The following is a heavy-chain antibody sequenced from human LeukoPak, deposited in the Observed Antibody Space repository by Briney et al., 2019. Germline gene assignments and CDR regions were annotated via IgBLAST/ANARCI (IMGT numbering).Heavy chain of an antibody. CDR1: GFTFSSYS. CDR2: ISSSSSYI. D-gene: IGHD6-13*01. CDR3: ARDVAGGIAAAGNWFDP. J-gene: IGHJ5*02. Sequence: GGSLRLSCAASGFTFSSYSMNWVRQAPGKGLEWVSSISSSSSYIYYAGSVKGRFTDSTNNAKNSLYLQMNSLRAEDTAVYYCARDVAGGIAAAGNWFDPWGQGTLVTVSS. V-gene: IGHV3-21*01.